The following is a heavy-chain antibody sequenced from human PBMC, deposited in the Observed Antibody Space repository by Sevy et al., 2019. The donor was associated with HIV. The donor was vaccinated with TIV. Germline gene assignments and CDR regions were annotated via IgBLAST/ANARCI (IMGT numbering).Heavy chain of an antibody. Sequence: GGSLRLSCAASGFIFNNYDMYWIRQAPGKGLEWVAIVSYDGADKDYADIVKGRFTISRDSSRSMLYLQMSSLRPEDTGVYFCAKDMVDCSGGTCYSGAVSPFESWGQGTLVTVSS. CDR2: VSYDGADK. V-gene: IGHV3-30*18. CDR1: GFIFNNYD. D-gene: IGHD2-15*01. J-gene: IGHJ4*02. CDR3: AKDMVDCSGGTCYSGAVSPFES.